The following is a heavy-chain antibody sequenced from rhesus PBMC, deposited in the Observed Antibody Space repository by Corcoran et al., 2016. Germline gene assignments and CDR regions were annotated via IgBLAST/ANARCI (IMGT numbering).Heavy chain of an antibody. Sequence: QVQLQESGPGLVKPSETLSLTCAVSGYSISSGYYWSWIRQPPGKGLEWIGYIPYSGSPRNNPSLKSRVTISRDTSKNQFSRKLSSVTAADTAVYYCARGRLGTVGTVGDYWGQGVLVTVSS. D-gene: IGHD5-24*01. CDR1: GYSISSGYY. J-gene: IGHJ4*01. CDR3: ARGRLGTVGTVGDY. CDR2: IPYSGSP. V-gene: IGHV4-122*02.